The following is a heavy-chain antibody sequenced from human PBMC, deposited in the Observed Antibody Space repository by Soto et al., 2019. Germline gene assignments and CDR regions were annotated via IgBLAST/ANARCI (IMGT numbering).Heavy chain of an antibody. J-gene: IGHJ6*02. CDR1: GGSFSSYS. CDR3: ARSTVTALSNSYYYYGMDA. D-gene: IGHD2-21*02. CDR2: IVPMLGIV. V-gene: IGHV1-69*02. Sequence: QVQLVQSGAEVKKPGSSVKVSCKASGGSFSSYSMSWVRQAPGQGLEWMGRIVPMLGIVDNAQKFQGRVTMTADTSTRTAYMELSSLRSEDTAIYYCARSTVTALSNSYYYYGMDAWGQGTTVTVSS.